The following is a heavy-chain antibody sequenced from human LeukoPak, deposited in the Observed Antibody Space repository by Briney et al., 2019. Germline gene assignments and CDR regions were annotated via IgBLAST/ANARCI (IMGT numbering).Heavy chain of an antibody. V-gene: IGHV4-39*01. CDR2: IYYSGSA. J-gene: IGHJ4*02. CDR3: ATRRSGGWNFDY. Sequence: SETLSLTCTVSGGSISSSSYYWGWIRQPPGKGLEWIGSIYYSGSAYYNPSLKSRVTISVDTSKSQFSLYLSSVTAADTAVYYCATRRSGGWNFDYWGRGTLVTVSS. CDR1: GGSISSSSYY. D-gene: IGHD2-15*01.